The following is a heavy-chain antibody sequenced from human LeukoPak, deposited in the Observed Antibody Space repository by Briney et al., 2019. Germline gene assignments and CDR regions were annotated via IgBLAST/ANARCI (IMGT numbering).Heavy chain of an antibody. CDR3: ARDRRVATFDY. CDR1: GYTFTSYG. D-gene: IGHD5-12*01. V-gene: IGHV1-18*01. Sequence: ASVKVSCKASGYTFTSYGISWVRQAPGQGLEWMGWSSAYNGNTSYAQKLQGRVTMTTDTSTSTAYMELRSLRSDDTAVYYCARDRRVATFDYWGQGTLVTVSS. J-gene: IGHJ4*02. CDR2: SSAYNGNT.